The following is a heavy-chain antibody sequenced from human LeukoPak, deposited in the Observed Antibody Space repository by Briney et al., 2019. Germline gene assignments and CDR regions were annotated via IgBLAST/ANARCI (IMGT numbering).Heavy chain of an antibody. Sequence: GGSLRLSCAASGFTFSSYGMSWVRQAPGKGLEWVSAISGSGGSTYYADSVKGRFTISRDNSKNTLYLQMNSLRAEDTAVYYCARHFGYTNNWPIDYWGQGTLVTVSS. CDR3: ARHFGYTNNWPIDY. CDR1: GFTFSSYG. D-gene: IGHD6-13*01. J-gene: IGHJ4*02. V-gene: IGHV3-23*01. CDR2: ISGSGGST.